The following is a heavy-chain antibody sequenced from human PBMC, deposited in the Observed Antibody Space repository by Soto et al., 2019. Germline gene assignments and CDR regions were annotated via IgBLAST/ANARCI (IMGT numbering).Heavy chain of an antibody. V-gene: IGHV4-59*01. J-gene: IGHJ4*02. D-gene: IGHD3-16*01. Sequence: SETLSLTCTVSAASFSKYYWTWIRQPPGKGLEWIGYIYFNGNTKYNPSLKGRLTISIDTSKKEFSLKLTSVTAADAAVYYCASVTFGGIVLAHWGQGTLVTVS. CDR1: AASFSKYY. CDR3: ASVTFGGIVLAH. CDR2: IYFNGNT.